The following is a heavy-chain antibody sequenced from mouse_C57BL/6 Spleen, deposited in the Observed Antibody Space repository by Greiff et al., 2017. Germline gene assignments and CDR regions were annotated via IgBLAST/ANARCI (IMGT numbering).Heavy chain of an antibody. D-gene: IGHD3-2*02. J-gene: IGHJ4*01. CDR1: GYTFTSYW. CDR3: ATLSKTAQARSYAMDY. Sequence: VQLQQSGTELVKPGASVKLSCKASGYTFTSYWMHWVKQRPGQGLEWIGNINPSNGGTNYNEKFKSKATLTVDKSSSTAYMQLSSLTSEDSAVXYCATLSKTAQARSYAMDYWGQGTSVTVSS. CDR2: INPSNGGT. V-gene: IGHV1-53*01.